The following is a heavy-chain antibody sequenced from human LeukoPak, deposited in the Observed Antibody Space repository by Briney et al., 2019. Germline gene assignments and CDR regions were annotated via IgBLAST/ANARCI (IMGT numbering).Heavy chain of an antibody. CDR2: MYHSGST. Sequence: KPSETLSLTCAVSGYSISSGYYWGWIRQPPGKGLEWIGSMYHSGSTYYNPSLKSRVTISVDTSKNQFSLKLSSVTAADTAVYYCARVQYSSVYYFDYWGQGTLVTVSS. CDR1: GYSISSGYY. V-gene: IGHV4-38-2*01. CDR3: ARVQYSSVYYFDY. J-gene: IGHJ4*02. D-gene: IGHD6-19*01.